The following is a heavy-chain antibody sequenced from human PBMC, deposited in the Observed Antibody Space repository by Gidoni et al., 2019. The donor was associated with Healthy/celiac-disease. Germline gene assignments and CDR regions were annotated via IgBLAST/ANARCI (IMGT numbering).Heavy chain of an antibody. CDR1: GFTFSSYS. CDR3: ATTTGTTFYYYGMDV. Sequence: VQLVESGGGLVKPGGSLRLSCAASGFTFSSYSRNGVRQAPGKGLEWVSSISRSRSYRYYAESVKGRFTISRDNAKNSLYLQRNSLRAEDTAVYYWATTTGTTFYYYGMDVWGQGTTVTVSS. D-gene: IGHD1-7*01. CDR2: ISRSRSYR. V-gene: IGHV3-21*01. J-gene: IGHJ6*02.